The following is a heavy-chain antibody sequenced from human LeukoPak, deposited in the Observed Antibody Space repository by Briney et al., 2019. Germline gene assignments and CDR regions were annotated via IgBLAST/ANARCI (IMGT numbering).Heavy chain of an antibody. Sequence: SETLSLTCTVSGGSMSTYYWSWIRQSPGKGLEWIGYIYYSGSTSYNPSPKSRLTISIDTSKTQFYLKLSSVTAADTAVYYCARVAYSGSWGYFDYWGQGILVTVSS. CDR1: GGSMSTYY. J-gene: IGHJ4*02. CDR3: ARVAYSGSWGYFDY. V-gene: IGHV4-59*01. CDR2: IYYSGST. D-gene: IGHD3-10*01.